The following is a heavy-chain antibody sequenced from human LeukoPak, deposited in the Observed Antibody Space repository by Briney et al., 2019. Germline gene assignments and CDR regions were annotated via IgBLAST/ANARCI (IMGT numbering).Heavy chain of an antibody. CDR1: GFTFSSYS. CDR2: ISSSSSTI. D-gene: IGHD5-18*01. CDR3: ARAVDTAMGGYYFDC. V-gene: IGHV3-48*01. Sequence: GGSLRLSCAASGFTFSSYSMNWVRQAPGKGLEWVPYISSSSSTIYYADSVKGRFTISRDNAKNSLYLQMNSLRAEDTAVYYCARAVDTAMGGYYFDCWGQGTLVTVSS. J-gene: IGHJ4*02.